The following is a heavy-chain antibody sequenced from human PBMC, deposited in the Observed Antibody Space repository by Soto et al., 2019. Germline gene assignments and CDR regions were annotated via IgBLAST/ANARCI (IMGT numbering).Heavy chain of an antibody. V-gene: IGHV4-39*01. Sequence: QLQLQESGPGLVKPSETLSLTCTVSGGSISSSSYYWGWIRQPPGKGLEWIGSIYYSGSTYYNPSLKSRVTISVDTSKNQFSLKLSSVTAADTAVYYCARVVPAAMMIDYWGQGTLVTVSS. D-gene: IGHD2-2*01. CDR3: ARVVPAAMMIDY. J-gene: IGHJ4*02. CDR2: IYYSGST. CDR1: GGSISSSSYY.